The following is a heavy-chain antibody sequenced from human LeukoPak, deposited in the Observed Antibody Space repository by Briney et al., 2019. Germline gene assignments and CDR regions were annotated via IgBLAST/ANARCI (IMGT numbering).Heavy chain of an antibody. J-gene: IGHJ4*02. CDR3: GRGVTWGSYSAIEY. CDR1: GFTFKNYG. Sequence: GGSLRLSCAASGFTFKNYGIHWVRQAPGKGLEWVAFIPYDGVNKYYGESVKARVTISRDDSRNTVFLQMNSLRVEDTAVYYCGRGVTWGSYSAIEYWGQGTLVTASS. D-gene: IGHD3-16*01. V-gene: IGHV3-30*02. CDR2: IPYDGVNK.